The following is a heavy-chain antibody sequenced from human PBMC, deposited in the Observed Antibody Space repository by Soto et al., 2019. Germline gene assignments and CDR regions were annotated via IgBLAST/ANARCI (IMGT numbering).Heavy chain of an antibody. CDR1: GITYTTYA. CDR2: INTGNGNT. Sequence: QVQLVQSGAEVKKPGASVKVSCKASGITYTTYAIHWVRQAPGQGLEWMGWINTGNGNTRYSQRFQGIVTLTTDTSASTAYMDLSSLTSEDTAVYYCARAISGYVTWGQGTLITVSS. V-gene: IGHV1-3*04. D-gene: IGHD5-12*01. CDR3: ARAISGYVT. J-gene: IGHJ5*02.